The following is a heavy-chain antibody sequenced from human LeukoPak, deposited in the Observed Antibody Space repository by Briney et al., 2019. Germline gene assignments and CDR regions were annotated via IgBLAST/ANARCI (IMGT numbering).Heavy chain of an antibody. V-gene: IGHV4-59*11. D-gene: IGHD2-2*01. CDR1: GGSITSHY. Sequence: SETLSLTCTVSGGSITSHYWSWLRQPPGKGLEWIGYIYYSGSTNYNPSLKSRVTISVDTSKNQFSLKLTSVTAADTAVYYCARVTGYCSSTSCYPYYMDVWAKGTTVTVSS. CDR2: IYYSGST. J-gene: IGHJ6*03. CDR3: ARVTGYCSSTSCYPYYMDV.